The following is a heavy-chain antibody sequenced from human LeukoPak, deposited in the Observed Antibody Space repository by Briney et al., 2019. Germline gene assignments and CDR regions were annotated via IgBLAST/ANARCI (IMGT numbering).Heavy chain of an antibody. CDR2: IYYSGST. Sequence: PSQTLSLTCTVSGGSISSGGYYWSWIRQHPGKGLEWIGYIYYSGSTYYNPSLKSRVTISVDTSKNQFSLKLSSVTAADTAVYYCARGSIAVAGVEMYYFDYWGQGTLVTVSS. J-gene: IGHJ4*02. CDR1: GGSISSGGYY. V-gene: IGHV4-31*03. CDR3: ARGSIAVAGVEMYYFDY. D-gene: IGHD6-19*01.